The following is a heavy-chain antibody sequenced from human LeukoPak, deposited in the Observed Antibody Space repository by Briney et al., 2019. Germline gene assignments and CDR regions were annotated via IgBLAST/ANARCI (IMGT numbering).Heavy chain of an antibody. V-gene: IGHV4-59*08. CDR3: ARHYYDSSGYYFDY. CDR1: GGSISNYY. J-gene: IGHJ4*02. CDR2: IYYSGST. Sequence: PSETLSLTCTVSGGSISNYYWSWIRQPPGKGLEWIGYIYYSGSTNYNPSLKSRVTISVDTSKNQFSLKLSSVTAADTAVYYCARHYYDSSGYYFDYWGQGTLVTVSS. D-gene: IGHD3-22*01.